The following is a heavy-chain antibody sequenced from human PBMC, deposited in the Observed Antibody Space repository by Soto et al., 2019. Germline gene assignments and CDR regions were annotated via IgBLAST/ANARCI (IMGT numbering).Heavy chain of an antibody. D-gene: IGHD1-20*01. J-gene: IGHJ6*02. V-gene: IGHV3-21*01. Sequence: SVTGRFTISRDNAKKSVYLQMNSLRAEDTAVYCCARETGSYNWNDGLMDVWGLGTTVTVSS. CDR3: ARETGSYNWNDGLMDV.